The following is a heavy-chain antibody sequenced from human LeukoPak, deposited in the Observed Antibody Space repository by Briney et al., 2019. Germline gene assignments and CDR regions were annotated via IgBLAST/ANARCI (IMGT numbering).Heavy chain of an antibody. J-gene: IGHJ4*02. Sequence: GGSLRLSCAASGFTFDDYAMHWVRQAPGKGLEWVSGISWNSGSIGYADSVKGRFTISRDNAKNSLYLQMNSLRAEDTALYYCAKSGSGYPYWGQGTLVTVSS. CDR1: GFTFDDYA. V-gene: IGHV3-9*01. CDR3: AKSGSGYPY. D-gene: IGHD3-22*01. CDR2: ISWNSGSI.